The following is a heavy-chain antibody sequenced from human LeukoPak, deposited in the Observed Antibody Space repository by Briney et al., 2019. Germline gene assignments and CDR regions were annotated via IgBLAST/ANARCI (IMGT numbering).Heavy chain of an antibody. D-gene: IGHD3-22*01. CDR2: INPSGGST. CDR1: GYTFTSYY. CDR3: ARNPEVYDSSGYRGYFDY. V-gene: IGHV1-46*03. Sequence: ASVKVSCKASGYTFTSYYMHWVRQAPGQGLEWIGIINPSGGSTSYAQKFQGRVTMTRDTSTSTVYMELSSLRSEDTAVYYCARNPEVYDSSGYRGYFDYWGQGTLVTVSS. J-gene: IGHJ4*02.